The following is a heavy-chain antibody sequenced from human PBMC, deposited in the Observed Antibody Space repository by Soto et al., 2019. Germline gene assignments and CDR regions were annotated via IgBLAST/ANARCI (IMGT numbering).Heavy chain of an antibody. D-gene: IGHD3-16*01. Sequence: QVQLVESGGGVVQPGRSLRLSCAASGFTFSSYGMHWVRQAPGKGLEWVAVIWYNGSNKYYADSVKGRFTISRDNSKNTLYLQMNSLRAEDTAVYYCARDLGAPSAHWGQGTLVTVSS. J-gene: IGHJ4*02. CDR3: ARDLGAPSAH. CDR2: IWYNGSNK. CDR1: GFTFSSYG. V-gene: IGHV3-33*01.